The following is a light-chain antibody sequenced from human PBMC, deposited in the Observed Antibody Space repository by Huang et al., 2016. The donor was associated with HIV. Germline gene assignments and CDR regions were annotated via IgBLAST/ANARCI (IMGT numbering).Light chain of an antibody. J-gene: IGKJ4*01. CDR1: QGLANY. Sequence: EIVLTQSPATLSLSPGERATLSCRASQGLANYLAWYQQKPGQAPRLLIYDASNRATGIPARFSGSGSGTDLTLTISSLEPEDCAVYYCQQRGNWQLTFGGGTKVEIK. CDR3: QQRGNWQLT. CDR2: DAS. V-gene: IGKV3-11*01.